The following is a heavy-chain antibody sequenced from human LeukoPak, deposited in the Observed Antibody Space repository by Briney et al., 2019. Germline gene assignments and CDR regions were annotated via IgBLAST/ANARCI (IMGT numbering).Heavy chain of an antibody. CDR2: INPNSGGT. CDR1: GYTFTGYY. J-gene: IGHJ4*02. D-gene: IGHD3-22*01. V-gene: IGHV1-2*02. CDR3: ASERSDDSSGYYPSY. Sequence: ASVKVSCKVSGYTFTGYYVHWVRQAPGQGLEWMGWINPNSGGTNYAQKFQGRVTMTRDTSISTVYMELSRLRSDDTAVYYCASERSDDSSGYYPSYWGQGTLVTVSS.